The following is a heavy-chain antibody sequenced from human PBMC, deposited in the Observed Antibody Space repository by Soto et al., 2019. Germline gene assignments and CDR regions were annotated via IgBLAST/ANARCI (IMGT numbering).Heavy chain of an antibody. D-gene: IGHD2-8*02. V-gene: IGHV3-11*01. J-gene: IGHJ4*02. CDR2: ISSRSSTI. CDR1: GFTFSDYY. Sequence: GGSLRLSCAASGFTFSDYYMSWIRQAPGKGLEWVSYISSRSSTIFYADSVKGRFTISRDNVKNSLYLQMNSLRAEDTAVYYCARGKITGLFDYWGQGTLVTVSS. CDR3: ARGKITGLFDY.